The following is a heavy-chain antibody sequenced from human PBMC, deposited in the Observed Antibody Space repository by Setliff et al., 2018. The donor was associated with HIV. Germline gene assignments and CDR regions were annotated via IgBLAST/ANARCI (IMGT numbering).Heavy chain of an antibody. D-gene: IGHD5-12*01. CDR3: ARLGDSGYDFRGYFDY. V-gene: IGHV4-39*01. CDR2: VYYSGGT. Sequence: LSLTCTVSGGSVSDTSYYWGWIRQPPGKGLEWLANVYYSGGTYYNPSLNSRVTISVDTSRNQFSLKLTSVTAADTALYFCARLGDSGYDFRGYFDYWGQGKPVTSPQ. J-gene: IGHJ4*02. CDR1: GGSVSDTSYY.